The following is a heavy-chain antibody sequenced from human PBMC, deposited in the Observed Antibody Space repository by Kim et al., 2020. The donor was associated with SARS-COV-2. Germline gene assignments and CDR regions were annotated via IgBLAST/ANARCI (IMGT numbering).Heavy chain of an antibody. D-gene: IGHD2-15*01. J-gene: IGHJ4*02. V-gene: IGHV1-69*13. CDR1: GGTFSSYA. CDR3: ATRYCSGGSCYVPDYYFDY. Sequence: SVKVSCKASGGTFSSYAISWVRQAPGQGLEWMGGIIPIFGTANYAQKFQGRVTITADESTSTAYMELSSLRSEDTAVYYCATRYCSGGSCYVPDYYFDYWGQGTLVTVSS. CDR2: IIPIFGTA.